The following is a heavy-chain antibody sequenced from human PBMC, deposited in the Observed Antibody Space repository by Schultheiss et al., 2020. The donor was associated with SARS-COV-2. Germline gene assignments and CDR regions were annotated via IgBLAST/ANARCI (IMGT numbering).Heavy chain of an antibody. CDR3: ASRYYDFWSGSEPYYYGMDV. D-gene: IGHD3-3*01. CDR2: MNPNSGNT. J-gene: IGHJ6*02. V-gene: IGHV1-8*01. CDR1: GYTFTSYD. Sequence: ASVKVSCKASGYTFTSYDINWVRQATGQGLEWMGWMNPNSGNTGYAQKFQGRVTMTRNTSINIAYMELSSLRSEDTAVYYCASRYYDFWSGSEPYYYGMDVWGQGTTVTVSS.